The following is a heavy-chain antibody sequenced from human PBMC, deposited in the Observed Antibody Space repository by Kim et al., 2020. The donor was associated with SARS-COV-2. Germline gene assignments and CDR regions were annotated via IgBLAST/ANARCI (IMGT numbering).Heavy chain of an antibody. Sequence: ASVKVSCKSSGYTFTTYGMNWVRQAPGQGLEWMGWINTNTGNPTFAQAFTGRFVSSLDTSVSTASLQISSLKAEGTAVYYCARTSYDSSGFYYVDYWVQG. CDR1: GYTFTTYG. CDR3: ARTSYDSSGFYYVDY. CDR2: INTNTGNP. D-gene: IGHD3-22*01. J-gene: IGHJ4*02. V-gene: IGHV7-4-1*02.